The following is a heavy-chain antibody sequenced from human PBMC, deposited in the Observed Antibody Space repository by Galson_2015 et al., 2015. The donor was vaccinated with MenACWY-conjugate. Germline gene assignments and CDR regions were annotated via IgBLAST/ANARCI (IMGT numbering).Heavy chain of an antibody. V-gene: IGHV3-30*04. Sequence: SLRLSCAASGFTFSSYAMHWVRQAPGKGLEWVAVISYDGSNKYYADSVKGRFTISRDNSKNTLYLQMNSLRAEDTAVYYCAGDLQYWGQGTLVTVSS. CDR1: GFTFSSYA. J-gene: IGHJ4*02. CDR3: AGDLQY. CDR2: ISYDGSNK.